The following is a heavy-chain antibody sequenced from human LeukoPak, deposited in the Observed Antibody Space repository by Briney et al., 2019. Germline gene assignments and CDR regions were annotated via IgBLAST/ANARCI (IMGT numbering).Heavy chain of an antibody. CDR3: ARDRLGQQLVAY. CDR2: IKQDGSEK. Sequence: GGCLRLSCAASGFTFSSYWMSWVRQAPGKGLEWVANIKQDGSEKYYVDSVKGRFTISRDDAKNSLYLQINSLRAEDTAVYYCARDRLGQQLVAYWGQGTLVTVSS. V-gene: IGHV3-7*01. J-gene: IGHJ4*02. CDR1: GFTFSSYW. D-gene: IGHD6-13*01.